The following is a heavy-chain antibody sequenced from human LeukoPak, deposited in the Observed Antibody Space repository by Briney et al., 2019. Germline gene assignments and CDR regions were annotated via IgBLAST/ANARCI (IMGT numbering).Heavy chain of an antibody. V-gene: IGHV1-2*02. J-gene: IGHJ4*02. CDR2: INPKSGGT. D-gene: IGHD3-9*01. Sequence: ASVKVSCKASGYTFTGYYMHWVRQAPGQGLEWMGWINPKSGGTNYAQKFQGRVTMTRDTSISTAYMEMGRLRSDDTALYYCARSPHILTGENFDYWGQGTLVTVSS. CDR1: GYTFTGYY. CDR3: ARSPHILTGENFDY.